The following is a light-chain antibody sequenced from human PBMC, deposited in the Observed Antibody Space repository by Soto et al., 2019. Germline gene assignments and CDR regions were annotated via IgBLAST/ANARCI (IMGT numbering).Light chain of an antibody. J-gene: IGKJ3*01. Sequence: EIVLTQSPATLSLSPGERATLSCRASQSVSSYLAWSQQKPGQAPRLLIYDASNRATGVPARFSVSVSGTNFTLTISSLEPEDCAEYYSHHRSTWPFCFSPRTKVDVK. CDR2: DAS. CDR1: QSVSSY. V-gene: IGKV3-11*01. CDR3: HHRSTWPFC.